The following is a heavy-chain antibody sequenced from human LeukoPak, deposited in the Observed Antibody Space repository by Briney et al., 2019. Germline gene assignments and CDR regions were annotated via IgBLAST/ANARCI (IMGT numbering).Heavy chain of an antibody. CDR2: INPNGGGT. CDR1: GYTFTSYY. D-gene: IGHD6-6*01. J-gene: IGHJ4*02. Sequence: GASVKVSCTASGYTFTSYYMHWVRQAPGQGLEWMGIINPNGGGTSYAQKFQDRVTMTRDTSTSTVYMELSSLRSEDTAVYYCARADNSSSVDYWGQGTLVTVSS. V-gene: IGHV1-46*01. CDR3: ARADNSSSVDY.